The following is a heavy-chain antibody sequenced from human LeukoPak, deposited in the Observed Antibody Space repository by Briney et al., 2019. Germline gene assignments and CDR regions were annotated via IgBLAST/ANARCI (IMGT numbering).Heavy chain of an antibody. V-gene: IGHV3-9*03. Sequence: GRSLRLSCAASGFTFDDYAMHWVRQAPGKGLEWVSGISWNSGSIGYADSVKSRFTIFRDNAKNSLYLQMNSLRAEDMALYYCAKDKGYGSGSYNYFDYWGQGTLVTVSS. CDR2: ISWNSGSI. CDR1: GFTFDDYA. CDR3: AKDKGYGSGSYNYFDY. D-gene: IGHD3-10*01. J-gene: IGHJ4*02.